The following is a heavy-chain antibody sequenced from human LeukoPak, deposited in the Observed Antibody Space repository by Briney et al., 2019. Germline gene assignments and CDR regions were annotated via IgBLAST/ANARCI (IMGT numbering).Heavy chain of an antibody. D-gene: IGHD3-10*01. CDR1: GFTFRNYW. CDR3: ARERGSGSYHPFDP. V-gene: IGHV3-7*01. CDR2: IKQDGSEK. J-gene: IGHJ5*02. Sequence: GGSLRLSCAASGFTFRNYWMSWVRQAPGKGLEWVANIKQDGSEKNYVDSVKGRFTISRGNAKNSLYLQMNSLRADDTAVYYCARERGSGSYHPFDPWGQGTLATVSS.